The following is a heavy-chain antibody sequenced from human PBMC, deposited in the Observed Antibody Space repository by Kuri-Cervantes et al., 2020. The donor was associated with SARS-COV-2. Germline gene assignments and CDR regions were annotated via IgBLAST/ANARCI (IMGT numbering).Heavy chain of an antibody. CDR1: GYSISSGCY. D-gene: IGHD4/OR15-4a*01. V-gene: IGHV4-38-2*01. CDR3: ARRVDYKYWFDL. CDR2: IYHSGST. J-gene: IGHJ5*02. Sequence: SETLSLTCAVYGYSISSGCYWGWIRQPPGKGLEWIGSIYHSGSTYYTPSLKSRVTISIDTSKNQFYLKMNSVTAADTAVYYCARRVDYKYWFDLWGQGTLVTVSS.